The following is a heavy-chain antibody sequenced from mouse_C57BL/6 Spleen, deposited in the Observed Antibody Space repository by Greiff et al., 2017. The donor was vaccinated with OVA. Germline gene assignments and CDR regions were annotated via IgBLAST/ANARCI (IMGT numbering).Heavy chain of an antibody. V-gene: IGHV1-26*01. J-gene: IGHJ4*01. CDR3: APYYGNYVDAMDY. Sequence: EVQLQQSGPELVKPGASVKISCKASGYTFTDYYMNWVKQSHGKSLEWIGDINPNNGGTSYNQKFKGKATLTVDKSSSTAYMELRSLTSEDSAVYYCAPYYGNYVDAMDYWGQGTSVTVSS. D-gene: IGHD2-10*01. CDR1: GYTFTDYY. CDR2: INPNNGGT.